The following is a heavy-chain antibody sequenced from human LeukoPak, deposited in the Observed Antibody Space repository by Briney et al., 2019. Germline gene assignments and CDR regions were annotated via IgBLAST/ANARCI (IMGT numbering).Heavy chain of an antibody. CDR3: ASAPFIAAAGPNKYFQH. CDR2: IYYSGST. V-gene: IGHV4-31*03. J-gene: IGHJ1*01. CDR1: GGSISSGGYY. D-gene: IGHD6-13*01. Sequence: SETLSLTCTVSGGSISSGGYYWSWIRQHPGKGLEWIGYIYYSGSTYYNPSLKSRVTISVDTSKNQFSLKLSSVTATDTAVYYCASAPFIAAAGPNKYFQHWGQGTLVTVSS.